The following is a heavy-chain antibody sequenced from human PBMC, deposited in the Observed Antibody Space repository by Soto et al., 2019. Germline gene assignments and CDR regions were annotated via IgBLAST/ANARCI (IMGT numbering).Heavy chain of an antibody. J-gene: IGHJ6*02. CDR3: ARDGNGVDF. V-gene: IGHV3-23*01. CDR1: GFTFSSYA. D-gene: IGHD1-26*01. CDR2: VSGSGSST. Sequence: GGSLRLSCAASGFTFSSYAMSWVRQAPGKGLEWVAIVSGSGSSTYYADSVRGRFTISRDNAKDSLYLQMNSLRAEDTAVYYCARDGNGVDFWGQGTTVTVSS.